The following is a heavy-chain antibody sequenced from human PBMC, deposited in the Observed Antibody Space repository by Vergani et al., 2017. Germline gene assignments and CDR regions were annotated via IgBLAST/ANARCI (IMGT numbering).Heavy chain of an antibody. CDR2: IYCSGST. Sequence: QVQLQESGPGLVKPSETLSLTCTVSGGSISSYYWSWIRQPPGKGLEWIGYIYCSGSTNYNPSLKSRVTISVDTSKNQFSLKLSSVTAADTAVYYCARAAAGSYFDYWGQGTLVTVSS. V-gene: IGHV4-59*01. D-gene: IGHD6-13*01. J-gene: IGHJ4*02. CDR3: ARAAAGSYFDY. CDR1: GGSISSYY.